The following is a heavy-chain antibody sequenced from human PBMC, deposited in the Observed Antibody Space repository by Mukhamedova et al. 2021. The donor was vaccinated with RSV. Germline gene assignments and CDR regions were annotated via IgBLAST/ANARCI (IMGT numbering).Heavy chain of an antibody. D-gene: IGHD4-11*01. CDR2: GSTI. Sequence: GSTIYYADTVKGRFTISRDNAKNSLYLQMNSLRDEDTAVYYCARELNTELDYWGQGTLVTVSS. V-gene: IGHV3-11*04. CDR3: ARELNTELDY. J-gene: IGHJ4*02.